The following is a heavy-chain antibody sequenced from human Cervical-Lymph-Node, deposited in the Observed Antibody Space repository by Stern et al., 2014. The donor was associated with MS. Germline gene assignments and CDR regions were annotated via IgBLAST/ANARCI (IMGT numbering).Heavy chain of an antibody. CDR1: GYTFTSYG. V-gene: IGHV1-18*04. CDR3: ARQSSSWYRTDWFDP. Sequence: MQLVESGAEVKKPGASGKVSCKASGYTFTSYGISWVRQAPGQGLEWMGWISAYNGNTNYAQKLQGRVTMTTDTSTSTAYMELRSLRSDDTAVYYCARQSSSWYRTDWFDPWGQGPWSPSPQ. J-gene: IGHJ5*02. D-gene: IGHD6-13*01. CDR2: ISAYNGNT.